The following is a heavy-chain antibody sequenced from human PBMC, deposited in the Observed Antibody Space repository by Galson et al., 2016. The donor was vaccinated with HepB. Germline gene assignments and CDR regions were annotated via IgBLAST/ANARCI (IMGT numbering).Heavy chain of an antibody. CDR2: IIPIFRPA. D-gene: IGHD3-10*01. V-gene: IGHV1-69*13. J-gene: IGHJ4*02. Sequence: SVKVSCKASGGTFSSFAISWVRQAPGQGLEWMGGIIPIFRPAHYAQKFQGRVTVTADESTSTAYMELSSLRSGDTATYYCAKKGYYQSGIYHFESWGQGALVTVSS. CDR1: GGTFSSFA. CDR3: AKKGYYQSGIYHFES.